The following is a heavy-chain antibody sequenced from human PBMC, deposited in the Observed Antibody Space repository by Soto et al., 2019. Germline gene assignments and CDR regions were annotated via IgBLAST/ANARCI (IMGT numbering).Heavy chain of an antibody. CDR1: GFTFSSYS. CDR3: ARDGILNDSSGYYSHYYYGMDV. Sequence: GGSLRLSCAASGFTFSSYSMNWVRQAPGKGLEWVSSISSSSSYIYYADSVKGRFTISRDNAKNSLYLQMNSLGAEDTAVYYCARDGILNDSSGYYSHYYYGMDVWGQGTTVTVSS. CDR2: ISSSSSYI. J-gene: IGHJ6*02. V-gene: IGHV3-21*01. D-gene: IGHD3-22*01.